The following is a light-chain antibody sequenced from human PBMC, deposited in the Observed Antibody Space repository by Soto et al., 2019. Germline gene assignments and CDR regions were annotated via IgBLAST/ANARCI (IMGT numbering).Light chain of an antibody. J-gene: IGKJ4*01. Sequence: EIVMTQSPATVSVSPGERATLSCRASESISNNLAWFQQKPGQAPRLLIFGASSRATGIPVMFSGSESGTECTLTINSLQSEDFAVYYCQQYNDWPLTFGGGTKVEIK. V-gene: IGKV3-15*01. CDR3: QQYNDWPLT. CDR2: GAS. CDR1: ESISNN.